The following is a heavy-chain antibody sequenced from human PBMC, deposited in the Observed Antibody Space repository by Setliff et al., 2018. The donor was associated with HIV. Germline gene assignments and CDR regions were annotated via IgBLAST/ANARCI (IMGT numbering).Heavy chain of an antibody. Sequence: GGSLRLSCAASGFTFSNAWMSWVRQVPGKGLVWVSRINGDGRSTSYAESVKGRFTISRDNARNTLYLQMNSLRAEDTAVYYCARGDTTGYYVTFYYYMDVWGKGTTVTVSS. J-gene: IGHJ6*03. CDR2: INGDGRST. CDR3: ARGDTTGYYVTFYYYMDV. CDR1: GFTFSNAW. D-gene: IGHD3-9*01. V-gene: IGHV3-74*01.